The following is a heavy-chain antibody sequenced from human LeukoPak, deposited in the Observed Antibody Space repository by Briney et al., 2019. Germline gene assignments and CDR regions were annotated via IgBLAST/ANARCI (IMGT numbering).Heavy chain of an antibody. D-gene: IGHD3-22*01. J-gene: IGHJ4*02. CDR1: GYIFTNFD. CDR3: ARWTNYDSSGEFDF. V-gene: IGHV1-8*03. Sequence: ASVKVSCKASGYIFTNFDINWVRQATGQGLEWMGWMDPESGNTGYAQKFQGRVTFTRDTSISTAYMEVNSLRSEDTAVYYCARWTNYDSSGEFDFWGQGTLVTVSS. CDR2: MDPESGNT.